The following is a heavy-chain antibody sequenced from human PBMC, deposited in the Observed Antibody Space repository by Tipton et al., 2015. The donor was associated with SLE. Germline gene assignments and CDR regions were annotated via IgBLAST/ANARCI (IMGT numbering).Heavy chain of an antibody. J-gene: IGHJ4*02. Sequence: RSLRLSCAASGFTFSSYGMHWVRQAPGKGLDWVAVIWYDGTSKYYADSVKGRFTISRDNFKNTLYLQMNSLRAEDTAVYYCAANLEWLPPEYWGQGTLVTVSS. D-gene: IGHD3-3*01. CDR3: AANLEWLPPEY. V-gene: IGHV3-33*08. CDR1: GFTFSSYG. CDR2: IWYDGTSK.